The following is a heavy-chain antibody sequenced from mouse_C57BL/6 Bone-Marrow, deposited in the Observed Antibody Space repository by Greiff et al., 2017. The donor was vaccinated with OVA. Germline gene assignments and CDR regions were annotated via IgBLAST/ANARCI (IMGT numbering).Heavy chain of an antibody. D-gene: IGHD2-4*01. CDR3: ARPGDYDGDWFAY. CDR2: FHPYNDDT. V-gene: IGHV1-47*01. J-gene: IGHJ3*01. Sequence: VKLQQSGAELVKPGASVKMSCKASGYTFTTYPIEWMKQNHGKSLEWIGNFHPYNDDTKYNEKFKGKATLTVEKSSSTVYLELSRLTSDDSAVYYCARPGDYDGDWFAYWGQGTLVTVPA. CDR1: GYTFTTYP.